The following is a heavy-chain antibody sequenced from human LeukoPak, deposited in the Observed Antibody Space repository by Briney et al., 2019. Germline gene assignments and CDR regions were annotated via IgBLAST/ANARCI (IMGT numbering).Heavy chain of an antibody. CDR3: ARWTTMDYFDY. D-gene: IGHD1-14*01. J-gene: IGHJ4*02. Sequence: SETLSLTCTVSGGSISGYYWTWIRQPPGKGPEWIGYIYYSGSINYNPSLKSRVTISVDTSRNQFSLKLSSVTAADTAVYYCARWTTMDYFDYWGQGTLVTVSS. CDR2: IYYSGSI. CDR1: GGSISGYY. V-gene: IGHV4-59*08.